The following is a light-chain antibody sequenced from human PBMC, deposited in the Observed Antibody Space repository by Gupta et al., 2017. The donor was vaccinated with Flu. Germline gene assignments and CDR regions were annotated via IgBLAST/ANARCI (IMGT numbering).Light chain of an antibody. CDR1: SSSVGSNY. J-gene: IGLJ3*02. V-gene: IGLV1-47*01. CDR2: TYN. Sequence: DTNTSAGTSSSVGSNYAYWYPQDAKTAPKRLCYTYNQRHSGVPDRFSASKSATSASLATPWLRAEEEADYICADGDATMGDWVCGGGTKVTGL. CDR3: ADGDATMGDWV.